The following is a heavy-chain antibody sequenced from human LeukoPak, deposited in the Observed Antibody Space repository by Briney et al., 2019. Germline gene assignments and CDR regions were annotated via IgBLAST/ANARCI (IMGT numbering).Heavy chain of an antibody. D-gene: IGHD5-18*01. J-gene: IGHJ6*02. Sequence: GASVKVSCKASGGTFSSYAISWVRQAPGQGLEWMGGIIPIFGTANYAQKFQGRVTITADESTSTAYMELSSLRSEDTAVYYCARPYSYGTYYDMDVWGQGATVTVSS. V-gene: IGHV1-69*13. CDR3: ARPYSYGTYYDMDV. CDR1: GGTFSSYA. CDR2: IIPIFGTA.